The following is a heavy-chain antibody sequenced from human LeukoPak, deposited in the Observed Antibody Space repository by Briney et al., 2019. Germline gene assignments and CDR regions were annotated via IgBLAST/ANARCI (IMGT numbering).Heavy chain of an antibody. V-gene: IGHV3-73*01. D-gene: IGHD2-8*01. CDR1: GFTFSGSA. J-gene: IGHJ4*02. CDR3: TTDASTYCSNGVCYTGGNFDY. CDR2: IRSKANSYAT. Sequence: GGSLKLSCAASGFTFSGSAMHWVRQASGKGLEWVGRIRSKANSYATAYAASVKGRFTISRDDSKDTMYLQMNSLKTEDTAVYYCTTDASTYCSNGVCYTGGNFDYWGQGTLVTVSS.